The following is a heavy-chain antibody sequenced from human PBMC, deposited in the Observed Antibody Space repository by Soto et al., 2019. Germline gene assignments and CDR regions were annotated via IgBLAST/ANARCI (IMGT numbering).Heavy chain of an antibody. CDR1: GFRFSRYW. J-gene: IGHJ4*02. CDR3: ATLFSSTSCYFDY. D-gene: IGHD2-2*01. CDR2: INSSSNTI. Sequence: GGSLRLSCTGSGFRFSRYWMSWVRQAPGKGLEWVTYINSSSNTIYYADNVKGRFTISRDNAKNSLYLQMNSLRADYTAVYYCATLFSSTSCYFDYWGQGTLVTVSS. V-gene: IGHV3-48*01.